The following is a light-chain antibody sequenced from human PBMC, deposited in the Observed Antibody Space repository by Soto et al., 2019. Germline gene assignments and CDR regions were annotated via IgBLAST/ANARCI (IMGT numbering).Light chain of an antibody. Sequence: DIQLAQSTAFLSASVRDRITITCRASQGLSSYLAWNQQKPGKAPKRLIYGVSTLQSGVPSRFSGSGSGTEFTLTISSLQPEDFATDYCQQLNTYPLTFGGGTKVEIK. CDR3: QQLNTYPLT. CDR2: GVS. V-gene: IGKV1-9*01. CDR1: QGLSSY. J-gene: IGKJ4*01.